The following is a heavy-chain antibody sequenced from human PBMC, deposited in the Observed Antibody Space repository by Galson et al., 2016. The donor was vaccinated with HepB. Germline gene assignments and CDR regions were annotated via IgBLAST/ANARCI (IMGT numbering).Heavy chain of an antibody. CDR2: IYSGGGT. CDR1: GFTVSNNF. D-gene: IGHD1-26*01. Sequence: SLRLSCAASGFTVSNNFMRWVRQAPGKGLEWVSLIYSGGGTHYVDSVKGRFIISRDNSKNTLYLQMNSLRVEDTAVYYCARGGNYGYTWGQGTTVTVSS. V-gene: IGHV3-53*01. CDR3: ARGGNYGYT. J-gene: IGHJ6*02.